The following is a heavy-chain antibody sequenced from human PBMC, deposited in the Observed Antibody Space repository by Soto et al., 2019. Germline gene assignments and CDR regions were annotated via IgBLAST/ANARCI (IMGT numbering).Heavy chain of an antibody. J-gene: IGHJ4*02. CDR3: VRVGVGLADTRPII. D-gene: IGHD3-10*01. CDR1: GFTFSDYY. CDR2: TRNKANSYTT. V-gene: IGHV3-72*01. Sequence: GESLKISCAASGFTFSDYYMDWVRQAPGKGLERVGRTRNKANSYTTEYAASLKARFTISRDDSKNPLYLQMNSLKAEDTAVYYCVRVGVGLADTRPIIWGQGTLVTVSS.